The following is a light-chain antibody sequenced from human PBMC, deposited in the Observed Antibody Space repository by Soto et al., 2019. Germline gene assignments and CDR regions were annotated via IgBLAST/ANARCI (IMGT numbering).Light chain of an antibody. Sequence: ESVLTQSPGTLSLSPGEKATLSCRASQSVSSSYLAWYQQKPGQAPRLLIYGASSRATGIPDRFSGSESGTDVTLTVSRLEPGDFAVYYCQQFGSSSWTFGQGTKVQIK. J-gene: IGKJ1*01. V-gene: IGKV3-20*01. CDR3: QQFGSSSWT. CDR2: GAS. CDR1: QSVSSSY.